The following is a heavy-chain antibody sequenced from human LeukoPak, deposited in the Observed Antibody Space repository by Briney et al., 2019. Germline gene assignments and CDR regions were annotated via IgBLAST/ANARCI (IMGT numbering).Heavy chain of an antibody. CDR1: GFTVSSSP. J-gene: IGHJ5*02. CDR3: VRLMGSGWFDP. Sequence: GRSLRLSCAASGFTVSSSPINWVRQAPGRGLEWVSVIYSGGNTFYADSVKGRFTISRHNSENTLYLQMNSLSADDTAVYYCVRLMGSGWFDPGGQGTLVAVFS. D-gene: IGHD1-26*01. V-gene: IGHV3-53*04. CDR2: IYSGGNT.